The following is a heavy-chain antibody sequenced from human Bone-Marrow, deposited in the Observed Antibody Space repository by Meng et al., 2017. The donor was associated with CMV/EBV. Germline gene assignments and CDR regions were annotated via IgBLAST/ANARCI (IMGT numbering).Heavy chain of an antibody. J-gene: IGHJ6*02. V-gene: IGHV4-59*01. D-gene: IGHD1-14*01. CDR2: IYYSGST. CDR3: AREPAKKGPYGMDV. CDR1: GGSISSYY. Sequence: SETLSLTCTVSGGSISSYYWSWIRQPPGKGLEWIGYIYYSGSTNYNPSLKSRVTISVDTSKNQFSLKLSSVTAADTAVYYCAREPAKKGPYGMDVWDQGTTVTFSS.